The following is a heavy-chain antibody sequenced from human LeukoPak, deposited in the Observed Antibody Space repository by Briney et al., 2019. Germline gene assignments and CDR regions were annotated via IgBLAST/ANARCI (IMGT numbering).Heavy chain of an antibody. Sequence: GGSLRLSCAASGFTFSSYDMHWVRQATGKGLEWVSAIGAAGVTYYPGSVKGRFTISRENAKNSLYLQMNSLRAGDTAVYYCARGFGSGSYYLDYWGQGTLVTVSS. J-gene: IGHJ4*02. CDR2: IGAAGVT. CDR1: GFTFSSYD. D-gene: IGHD3-10*01. V-gene: IGHV3-13*01. CDR3: ARGFGSGSYYLDY.